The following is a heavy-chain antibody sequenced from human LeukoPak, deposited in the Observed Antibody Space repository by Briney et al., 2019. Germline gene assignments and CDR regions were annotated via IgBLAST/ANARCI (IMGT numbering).Heavy chain of an antibody. CDR1: GGSISSSY. CDR2: IYYTGST. V-gene: IGHV4-59*08. J-gene: IGHJ4*02. D-gene: IGHD6-19*01. CDR3: ARLKGYSSGWYPSYYFDY. Sequence: SETLSLTCTVSGGSISSSYWSWIRQPPGKGLEWIGYIYYTGSTNYNSSLKSRVTISVDTSKNQFSLKLSSVTAADTAVYYCARLKGYSSGWYPSYYFDYWGQGKLVIVSS.